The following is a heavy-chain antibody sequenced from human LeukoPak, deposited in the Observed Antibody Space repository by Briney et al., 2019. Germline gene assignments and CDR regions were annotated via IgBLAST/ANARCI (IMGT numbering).Heavy chain of an antibody. J-gene: IGHJ4*02. Sequence: SETLSLTCAVYGESFSGYYWSWIGQPPGKGLEWIGEINHSGSTNYNPSLKSRVTISVDTSKNQFSLKLSSVTAADTAVYYCARRGHHLVDDYWGQGTLVTVSS. CDR2: INHSGST. D-gene: IGHD3-10*01. CDR1: GESFSGYY. CDR3: ARRGHHLVDDY. V-gene: IGHV4-34*01.